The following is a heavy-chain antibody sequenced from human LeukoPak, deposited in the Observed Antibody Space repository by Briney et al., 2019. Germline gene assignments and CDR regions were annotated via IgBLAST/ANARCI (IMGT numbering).Heavy chain of an antibody. CDR3: ARGPPLYSTPGGMDV. J-gene: IGHJ6*02. D-gene: IGHD6-13*01. CDR1: GFTFSSYW. CDR2: INSDGSST. Sequence: GGSLRLSCAASGFTFSSYWMHWVRQAPGKGLVWASRINSDGSSTSYADSVKGRFTISRDNAKNTLYLQMNSLRAEDTAVYYCARGPPLYSTPGGMDVWGQGTTVTVSS. V-gene: IGHV3-74*01.